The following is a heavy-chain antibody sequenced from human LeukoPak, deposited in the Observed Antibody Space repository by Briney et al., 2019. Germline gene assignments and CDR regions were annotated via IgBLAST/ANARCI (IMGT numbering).Heavy chain of an antibody. CDR1: GASISSYH. J-gene: IGHJ3*02. CDR2: IYYIGST. V-gene: IGHV4-59*01. D-gene: IGHD3-22*01. CDR3: ARARNYYDSSDYYYEGDAFDI. Sequence: SETLSLTCTVSGASISSYHWSWIRQPPGKGLECIGYIYYIGSTNYNPSLKSRVTISVDTSKNQFSLKLSSVTAADTAVYYCARARNYYDSSDYYYEGDAFDIWGQGTMVTVSS.